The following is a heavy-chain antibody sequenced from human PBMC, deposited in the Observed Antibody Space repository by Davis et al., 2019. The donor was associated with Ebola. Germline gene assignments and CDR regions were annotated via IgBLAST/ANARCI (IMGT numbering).Heavy chain of an antibody. D-gene: IGHD3-3*01. CDR2: IYYSGST. V-gene: IGHV4-59*01. Sequence: MPSETLSLTCTVSGGSISSYYWSWIRQPPGKGLEWIGYIYYSGSTYYNPSLKSRVPISVDTSKNQFSLKLSSVTAADTAVYYCARGYYDFWSGYHPPRNWYFDLWGRGTLVTVSS. J-gene: IGHJ2*01. CDR1: GGSISSYY. CDR3: ARGYYDFWSGYHPPRNWYFDL.